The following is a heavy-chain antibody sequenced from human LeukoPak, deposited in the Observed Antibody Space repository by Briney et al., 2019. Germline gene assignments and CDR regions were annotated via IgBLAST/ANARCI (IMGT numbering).Heavy chain of an antibody. CDR3: ARGHSNCSPTSCYFPSDY. V-gene: IGHV4-59*01. D-gene: IGHD2-2*01. CDR2: IYNSGRT. CDR1: GDSISSYY. Sequence: SETLSLTCTVSGDSISSYYWSWIRQPPGKGLEWIGYIYNSGRTNYNPSLKSRVTISVDTSKNQFSLRPRSVTAADTAVYYCARGHSNCSPTSCYFPSDYWGQGTLVTVSS. J-gene: IGHJ4*02.